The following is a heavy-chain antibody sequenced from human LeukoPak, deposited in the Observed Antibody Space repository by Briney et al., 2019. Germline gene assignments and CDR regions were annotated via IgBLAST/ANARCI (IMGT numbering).Heavy chain of an antibody. J-gene: IGHJ4*02. CDR3: ASGRDIAVAGPGGYFDH. V-gene: IGHV3-11*01. CDR2: ISPGGGTI. D-gene: IGHD6-19*01. CDR1: GFTFSDYH. Sequence: GGSLRLSCAASGFTFSDYHMNWIRQAPGKGLEWLSYISPGGGTIYFADSVKGRFTLSRDYAKNSLYLQMNSLTAEDTALYYCASGRDIAVAGPGGYFDHWGQGTQVTVSS.